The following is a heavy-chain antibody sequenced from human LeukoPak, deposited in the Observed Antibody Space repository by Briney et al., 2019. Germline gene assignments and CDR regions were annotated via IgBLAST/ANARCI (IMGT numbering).Heavy chain of an antibody. CDR2: IIPIFGTA. CDR1: GYTFTSYY. Sequence: ASVKVSCKASGYTFTSYYIHWVRQAPGQGLEWMGGIIPIFGTANYAQKFQGRVTITADESTSTAYMELSSLRSEDTAVYYCARDLRDGYNGWGQGTLVTVSS. J-gene: IGHJ4*02. CDR3: ARDLRDGYNG. D-gene: IGHD5-24*01. V-gene: IGHV1-69*13.